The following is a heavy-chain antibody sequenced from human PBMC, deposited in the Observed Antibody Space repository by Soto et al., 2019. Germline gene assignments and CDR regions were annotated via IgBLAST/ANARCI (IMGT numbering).Heavy chain of an antibody. J-gene: IGHJ5*02. CDR1: GGAFSGYY. CDR2: KEHGGST. V-gene: IGHV4-34*01. D-gene: IGHD3-3*01. Sequence: SETLSLTCAVYGGAFSGYYWTWVRQTPGKGLEWIGEKEHGGSTTYNPSLQSRVTISVDKFKKQFSLQLSSVTAADTAVYYCARVEFLRFWSGSYRWFDPWGQGTLVTVSS. CDR3: ARVEFLRFWSGSYRWFDP.